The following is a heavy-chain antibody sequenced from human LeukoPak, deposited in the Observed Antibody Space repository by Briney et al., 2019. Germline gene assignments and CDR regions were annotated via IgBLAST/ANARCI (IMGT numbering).Heavy chain of an antibody. D-gene: IGHD2-15*01. CDR3: ARGVGWSTFDY. Sequence: GGSLRLSCAASGFTFSSYSMNWVRQAPGKWLEWVSSISSSSSYIYYADSWKGRFTISRDNAKNSLYLQMNSLRAEDTAVYYCARGVGWSTFDYWGQGTLVTVSS. V-gene: IGHV3-21*01. CDR2: ISSSSSYI. CDR1: GFTFSSYS. J-gene: IGHJ4*02.